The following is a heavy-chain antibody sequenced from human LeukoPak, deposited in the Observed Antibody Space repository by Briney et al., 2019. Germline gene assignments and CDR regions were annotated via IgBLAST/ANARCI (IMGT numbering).Heavy chain of an antibody. V-gene: IGHV4-34*01. J-gene: IGHJ4*02. CDR2: INHSGST. Sequence: PSETLSLTCAVYGGSFSGYYLSWIRQPPGKGLEWIGEINHSGSTNYNPSLKSRVTISVDTSKNQFSLKLSSVTAADTAVYYCARGPGRYCSGGSCYPPDYWGQGTLVTVSS. CDR1: GGSFSGYY. CDR3: ARGPGRYCSGGSCYPPDY. D-gene: IGHD2-15*01.